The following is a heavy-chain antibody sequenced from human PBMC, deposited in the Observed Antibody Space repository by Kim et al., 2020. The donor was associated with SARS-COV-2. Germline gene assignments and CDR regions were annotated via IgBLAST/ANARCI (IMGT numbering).Heavy chain of an antibody. CDR2: IIPIFGTA. J-gene: IGHJ6*02. V-gene: IGHV1-69*13. CDR3: ARARGSWYLHGMDV. CDR1: GGTFSSYA. Sequence: SVKVSCKASGGTFSSYAISLVRQAPGQGLEWMGGIIPIFGTANYAQKFQGRVTITADESTSTAYMELSSLRSEDTAVYYCARARGSWYLHGMDVWGQGTTVTVSS. D-gene: IGHD6-13*01.